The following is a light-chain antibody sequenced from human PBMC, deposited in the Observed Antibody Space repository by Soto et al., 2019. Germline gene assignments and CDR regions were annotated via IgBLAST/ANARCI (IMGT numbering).Light chain of an antibody. CDR1: QSISSW. CDR3: EQYHSYST. Sequence: DIQMTQSPSTLSASVGDRVTITCRASQSISSWLAWHQQKQGRAPKLLIYDASSLESGVRTRFSGSGSGTEFNLAISSLQPDDFANYDCEQYHSYSTYGQGTKVEIK. V-gene: IGKV1-5*01. J-gene: IGKJ1*01. CDR2: DAS.